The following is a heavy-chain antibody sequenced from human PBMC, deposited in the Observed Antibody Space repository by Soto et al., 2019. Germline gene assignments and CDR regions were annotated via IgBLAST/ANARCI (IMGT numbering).Heavy chain of an antibody. V-gene: IGHV3-30*18. CDR3: AKDQAYYQFCSGYYTYYYGMDV. J-gene: IGHJ6*02. CDR1: GFAFSSYG. Sequence: PGGSLRLSCAAPGFAFSSYGMHWVRQAPGKGLEWVAVISYDGSNKYYADSVKGRFTISRDNSKNTLYLQMNSLRAEDTAVYYSAKDQAYYQFCSGYYTYYYGMDVWGQGTTVTVSS. D-gene: IGHD3-3*01. CDR2: ISYDGSNK.